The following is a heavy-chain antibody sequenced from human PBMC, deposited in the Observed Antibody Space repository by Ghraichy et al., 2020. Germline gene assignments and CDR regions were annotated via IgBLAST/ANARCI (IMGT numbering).Heavy chain of an antibody. CDR1: GGSFSGYY. CDR3: ATEYSSSLSYFDY. D-gene: IGHD6-6*01. CDR2: INHSGST. J-gene: IGHJ4*02. Sequence: SETLSLTCAVYGGSFSGYYWSWIRQPPGKGLEWIGEINHSGSTNYNPSLKSRVTISVDTSKNQFSLKLSSVTAADTAVYYCATEYSSSLSYFDYWGQGTLVTVSS. V-gene: IGHV4-34*01.